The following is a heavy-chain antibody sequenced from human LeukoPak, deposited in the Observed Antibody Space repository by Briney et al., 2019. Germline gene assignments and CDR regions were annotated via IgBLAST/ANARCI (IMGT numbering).Heavy chain of an antibody. D-gene: IGHD5-18*01. CDR2: IIPIFGTA. CDR1: GGTSSSYA. V-gene: IGHV1-69*13. J-gene: IGHJ6*03. CDR3: ARGGYTYDYYYYYMDV. Sequence: SVKVSCKASGGTSSSYAISWVRQAPGQGLEWMGGIIPIFGTANYAQKFQGRVTIIADESTSTAYMELSSLGSEDTAVYYCARGGYTYDYYYYYMDVWGKGTTVTISS.